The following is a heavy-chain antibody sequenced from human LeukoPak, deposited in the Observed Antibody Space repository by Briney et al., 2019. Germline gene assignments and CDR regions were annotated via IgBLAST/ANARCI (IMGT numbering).Heavy chain of an antibody. J-gene: IGHJ4*02. V-gene: IGHV3-73*01. CDR3: TRPRAGYYDSSGYYYRDY. D-gene: IGHD3-22*01. CDR2: IRSKANSYAT. CDR1: GFTFSGSA. Sequence: GGSLRLSCAASGFTFSGSAMHWVRQASGKGLEWVGRIRSKANSYATAYAASVKGRFTTSRDDSKNTAYLQMNSLKTEDTAVYYCTRPRAGYYDSSGYYYRDYWGQGTLVTVSS.